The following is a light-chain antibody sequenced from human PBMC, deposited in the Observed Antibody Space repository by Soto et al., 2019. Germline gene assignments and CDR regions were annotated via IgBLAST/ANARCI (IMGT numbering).Light chain of an antibody. CDR3: FSHRGGDSHV. V-gene: IGLV2-14*01. CDR2: GVT. J-gene: IGLJ1*01. CDR1: SSDVGAYNY. Sequence: QSALTQPASVSGSPGQSITISCTGTSSDVGAYNYVSWDQQYPGKAPKLMIYGVTNRPSGVSNRFSGSKTGNTASLTISGLQAEDEADYYCFSHRGGDSHVFGTGTKLTVL.